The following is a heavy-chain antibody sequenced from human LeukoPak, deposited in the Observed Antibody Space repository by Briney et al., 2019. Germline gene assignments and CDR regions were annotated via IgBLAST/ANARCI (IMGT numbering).Heavy chain of an antibody. CDR1: GGSISSGGYY. J-gene: IGHJ6*02. CDR2: IYYNGNT. CDR3: ARHVWLRASNYYYGMDV. Sequence: PSETLSLTCAVSGGSISSGGYYWSWFRQPPGKGLEWIGYIYYNGNTNYNPSLKSRVTISVDTSKNQFSLKLSSVTAADTAVYYCARHVWLRASNYYYGMDVWGQGTTVTVSS. V-gene: IGHV4-61*08. D-gene: IGHD5-12*01.